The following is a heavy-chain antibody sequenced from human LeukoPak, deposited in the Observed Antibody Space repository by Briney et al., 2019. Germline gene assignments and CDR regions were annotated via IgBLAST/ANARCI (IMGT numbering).Heavy chain of an antibody. CDR1: GXTFTXXX. V-gene: IGHV1-2*02. D-gene: IGHD3-3*01. CDR3: ARGALLFGVVIIYDY. Sequence: XSVXXSCKASGXTFTXXXMHWVXXAXXQXGXGMXWINPNSGGTNYAQKFQGRVTMTRDTSISTAYMELSRLRSDDTAVYYCARGALLFGVVIIYDYWGQGTLVTVSS. CDR2: INPNSGGT. J-gene: IGHJ4*02.